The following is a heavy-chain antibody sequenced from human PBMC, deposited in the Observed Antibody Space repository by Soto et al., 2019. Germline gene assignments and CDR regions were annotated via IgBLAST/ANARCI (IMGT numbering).Heavy chain of an antibody. CDR1: GFTFSSYG. D-gene: IGHD3-22*01. CDR2: ISYDGSNK. V-gene: IGHV3-30*18. CDR3: AKDKEGPITMIVVVITPLDY. Sequence: GGSLRLSCAASGFTFSSYGMHWVRQAPGKGLEWVAVISYDGSNKYYADSVKGRFTISRDNSKNTLYLQMNSLRAEDTAVYYCAKDKEGPITMIVVVITPLDYWGQGTLVTVSS. J-gene: IGHJ4*02.